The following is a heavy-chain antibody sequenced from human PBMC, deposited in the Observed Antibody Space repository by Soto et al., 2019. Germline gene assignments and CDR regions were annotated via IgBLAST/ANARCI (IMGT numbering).Heavy chain of an antibody. CDR2: ISYDGSNK. V-gene: IGHV3-30*18. J-gene: IGHJ6*02. D-gene: IGHD3-3*01. CDR3: AKEPHYDFWSGPYYYGMDV. CDR1: GFTFGSYG. Sequence: QVQLVESGGGVVQPGRSLRLSCAASGFTFGSYGMHWVRQAPGKGLEWVAVISYDGSNKYYADSVKGRFTISRDNSKNTLYLQMNSLRAEDTAVYYCAKEPHYDFWSGPYYYGMDVWGQGTTVTVSS.